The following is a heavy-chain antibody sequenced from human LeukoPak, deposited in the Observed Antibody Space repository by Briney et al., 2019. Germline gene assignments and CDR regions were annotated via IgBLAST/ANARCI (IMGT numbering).Heavy chain of an antibody. D-gene: IGHD2-21*01. CDR2: INAGNGNT. Sequence: ASVKVSCKASGYTFTSYAMHWVHQAPGQRLEWMGWINAGNGNTKYSQKFQGRVTMTRNTSISTAYMELSSLRSEDTAVYYCATYYYYYGMDVWGQGTTVTVSS. V-gene: IGHV1-3*01. CDR3: ATYYYYYGMDV. J-gene: IGHJ6*02. CDR1: GYTFTSYA.